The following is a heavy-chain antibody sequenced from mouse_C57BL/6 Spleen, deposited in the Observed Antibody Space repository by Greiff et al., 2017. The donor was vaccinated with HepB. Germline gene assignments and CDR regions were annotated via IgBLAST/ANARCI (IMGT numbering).Heavy chain of an antibody. D-gene: IGHD1-1*01. J-gene: IGHJ1*03. CDR3: ARAYGSSGYFDV. CDR1: GYTFTSYW. Sequence: QVQLQQPGAELVKPGASVKLSCKASGYTFTSYWMQWVKQRPGQGLEWIGEIDPSDSYTNYNQKFKGKATLTVDTSSSTAYMQLSSLTSEDSAVYYCARAYGSSGYFDVWGTGTTVTVSS. V-gene: IGHV1-50*01. CDR2: IDPSDSYT.